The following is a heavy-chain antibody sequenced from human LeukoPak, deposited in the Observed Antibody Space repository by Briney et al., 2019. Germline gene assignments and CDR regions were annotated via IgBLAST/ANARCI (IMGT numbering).Heavy chain of an antibody. D-gene: IGHD3-22*01. V-gene: IGHV3-30*02. CDR1: GFTFSSYG. J-gene: IGHJ4*02. Sequence: PGGSLRLSCAASGFTFSSYGMHWVRQAPGKGLEWVAFIRYDGSNKYYADSVKGRFTISRDNSKNTLYLQMNSLRAEDTAVYYCAKPRGGYYDSSGYYWLFDYWGQGTPVTVSS. CDR3: AKPRGGYYDSSGYYWLFDY. CDR2: IRYDGSNK.